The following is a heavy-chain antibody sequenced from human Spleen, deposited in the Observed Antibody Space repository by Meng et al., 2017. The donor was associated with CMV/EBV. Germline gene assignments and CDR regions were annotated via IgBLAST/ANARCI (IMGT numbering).Heavy chain of an antibody. V-gene: IGHV4-31*02. CDR2: IHASGDT. J-gene: IGHJ5*02. Sequence: VSCGSITSGGSYWTWIRQHPGKGLEWIGFIHASGDTYYKPSLKSRVSISIDTSENQFSLKLRSVTAADTAIYYCARDASNRAGWFDHWGQGALVTVSS. D-gene: IGHD1-14*01. CDR3: ARDASNRAGWFDH. CDR1: CGSITSGGSY.